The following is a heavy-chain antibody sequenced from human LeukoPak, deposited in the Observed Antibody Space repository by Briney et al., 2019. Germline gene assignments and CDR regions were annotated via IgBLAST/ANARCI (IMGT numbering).Heavy chain of an antibody. CDR3: AREGQWLPDAFDI. V-gene: IGHV3-48*04. CDR1: GFTLSSYS. CDR2: ISSSSSTI. D-gene: IGHD6-19*01. J-gene: IGHJ3*02. Sequence: PGGSLRLSCAASGFTLSSYSMNWVRQAPGKGLEWVSYISSSSSTIYYADSVKGRFTISRDNAKNSLYLQMNSLRAEDTAVYYCAREGQWLPDAFDIWGQGTMVTVSS.